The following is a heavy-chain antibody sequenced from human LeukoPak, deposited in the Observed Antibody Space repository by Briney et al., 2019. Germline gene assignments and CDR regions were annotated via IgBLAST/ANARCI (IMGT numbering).Heavy chain of an antibody. CDR1: GFTFSSYW. CDR2: IKQDGSEK. D-gene: IGHD3-9*01. CDR3: ARGMDYDILAGPPDY. V-gene: IGHV3-7*03. Sequence: GGSLRLSCAASGFTFSSYWMSWVRQAPGKGLEWVANIKQDGSEKYYVDSVKGRFTISRDNAKNSLYLQMNSLRAEDTAVYYCARGMDYDILAGPPDYWGQGTLVTVSS. J-gene: IGHJ4*02.